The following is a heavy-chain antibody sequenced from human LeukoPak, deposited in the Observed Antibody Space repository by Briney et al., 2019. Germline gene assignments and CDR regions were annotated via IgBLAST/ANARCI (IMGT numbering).Heavy chain of an antibody. V-gene: IGHV4-61*08. J-gene: IGHJ5*02. CDR3: ARARGAADRGGFDP. CDR2: IYYSGST. D-gene: IGHD6-13*01. Sequence: PSETLSLTCTVSGGSISSGGYYWSWIRQPPGKGLEWIGYIYYSGSTNYNPSLKSRVTISVDTSKNQFSLKLSSVTAADTAVYYCARARGAADRGGFDPWGQGTLVTVSS. CDR1: GGSISSGGYY.